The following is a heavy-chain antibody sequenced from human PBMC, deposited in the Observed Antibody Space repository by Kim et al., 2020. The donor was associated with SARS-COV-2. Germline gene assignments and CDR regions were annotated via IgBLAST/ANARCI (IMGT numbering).Heavy chain of an antibody. V-gene: IGHV5-51*01. CDR1: GYSFTSYW. D-gene: IGHD2-2*02. CDR3: ARNLNYQLLYGTWDV. CDR2: IDPADSDT. Sequence: GESLKISCKGFGYSFTSYWIGWVRQMPGKGLECMGIIDPADSDTRYRPSFQGQVTISADKSISTAYLQWSRLQAADTAMYYCARNLNYQLLYGTWDVWGRGTTVTVSS. J-gene: IGHJ6*04.